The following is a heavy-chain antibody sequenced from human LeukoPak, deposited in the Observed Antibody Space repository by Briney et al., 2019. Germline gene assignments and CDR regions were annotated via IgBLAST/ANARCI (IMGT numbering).Heavy chain of an antibody. D-gene: IGHD2-2*01. CDR2: ISGSGGST. Sequence: PPGGSLRLSCAASGFTFSSYAMSWVRQAPGKGLEWVSAISGSGGSTYYADSVKGRFTISRDNSKNTLYLQMNSLRAEDTAVYYCAKGAIVVVPAALRYFDLWGRGTLVTVSS. CDR1: GFTFSSYA. CDR3: AKGAIVVVPAALRYFDL. V-gene: IGHV3-23*01. J-gene: IGHJ2*01.